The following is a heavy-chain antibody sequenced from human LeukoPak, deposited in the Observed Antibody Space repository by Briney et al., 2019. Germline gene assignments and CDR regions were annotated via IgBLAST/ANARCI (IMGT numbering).Heavy chain of an antibody. V-gene: IGHV3-64D*08. D-gene: IGHD2-15*01. CDR3: PLPTLGY. J-gene: IGHJ4*02. CDR2: ISTNGGRT. CDR1: GLTFSSYA. Sequence: GGSLRLSCSASGLTFSSYAMHWVRQAPGKGLEYVSGISTNGGRTYYVDSVKDRFTISRDNSKNTLYLQMSSLRVEDTAVYFCPLPTLGYWGQGTLVTVSS.